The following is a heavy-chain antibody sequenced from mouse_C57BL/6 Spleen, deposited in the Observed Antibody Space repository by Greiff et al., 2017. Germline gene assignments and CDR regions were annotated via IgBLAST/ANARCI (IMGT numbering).Heavy chain of an antibody. J-gene: IGHJ2*01. CDR3: HLYYYGSSSPFDY. V-gene: IGHV1-7*01. Sequence: QVQLKESGAELAKPGASVKLSCKASGYTFTSYWMHWVKQRPGQGLEWIGYINPSSGYTKYNQKFKDKATLTADKSSSTAYMQLSSLTYEDSAVYYCHLYYYGSSSPFDYWGQGTTLTVSS. CDR2: INPSSGYT. D-gene: IGHD1-1*01. CDR1: GYTFTSYW.